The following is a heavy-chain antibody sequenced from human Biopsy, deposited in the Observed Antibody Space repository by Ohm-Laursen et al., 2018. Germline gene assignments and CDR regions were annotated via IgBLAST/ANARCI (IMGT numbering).Heavy chain of an antibody. J-gene: IGHJ2*01. V-gene: IGHV1-69*06. CDR1: GGTFTNHA. Sequence: VSSVKVSCKASGGTFTNHAVGWVRQAPGQGLEWVGSSIPLFNTANYADKFQGRVTLTADKSTTTAYMELSSLRSEDTAIYYCARFPLGAYDDSGSYRAVEHWYFDLWGHGTLVTVSS. D-gene: IGHD3-22*01. CDR3: ARFPLGAYDDSGSYRAVEHWYFDL. CDR2: SIPLFNTA.